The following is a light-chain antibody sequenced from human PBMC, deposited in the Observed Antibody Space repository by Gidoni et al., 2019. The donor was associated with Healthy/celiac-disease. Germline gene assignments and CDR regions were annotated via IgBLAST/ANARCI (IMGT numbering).Light chain of an antibody. Sequence: DIVMTQSPDSLAVSLGERATINCKSSQSVLYSSNHKNYLAWYHQKPGQPPKLLIYWASTRESGVPDRFSGSGSGTDFTLTISSLQAEDVAVYYCQQYYSTPYTFXQXTKLEIK. CDR1: QSVLYSSNHKNY. J-gene: IGKJ2*01. CDR3: QQYYSTPYT. CDR2: WAS. V-gene: IGKV4-1*01.